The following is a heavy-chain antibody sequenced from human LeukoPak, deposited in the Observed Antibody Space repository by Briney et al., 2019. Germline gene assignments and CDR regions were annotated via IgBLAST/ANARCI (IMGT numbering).Heavy chain of an antibody. CDR2: ISYDGKNI. CDR3: ARTYSRESGYDFVFHY. D-gene: IGHD5-12*01. J-gene: IGHJ4*02. CDR1: GFTLSSYG. Sequence: GGSLRLSCAASGFTLSSYGMHWVRQAPGKGLEWVSAISYDGKNIHYADSVKGRFTISRDNSRNTVYLQMNSLRVEDTAVYYCARTYSRESGYDFVFHYWGQGTRVTVSS. V-gene: IGHV3-33*01.